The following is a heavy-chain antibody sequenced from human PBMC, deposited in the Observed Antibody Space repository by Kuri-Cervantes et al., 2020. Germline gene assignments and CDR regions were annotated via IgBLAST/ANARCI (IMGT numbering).Heavy chain of an antibody. V-gene: IGHV4-61*01. CDR2: MHYSGST. Sequence: SETLSLTCTVTGGSVSRGSFYWSWIRQPPGKGLEWIGYMHYSGSTNYNPSLKSRVTISVDTSKNQFSLKLSSVTAADTAVYYCARGLVRGAKRGNFDYWGQGTLVTVSS. J-gene: IGHJ4*02. CDR3: ARGLVRGAKRGNFDY. D-gene: IGHD3-10*01. CDR1: GGSVSRGSFY.